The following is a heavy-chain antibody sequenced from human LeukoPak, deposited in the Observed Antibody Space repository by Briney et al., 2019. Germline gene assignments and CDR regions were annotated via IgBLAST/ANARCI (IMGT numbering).Heavy chain of an antibody. CDR2: INHSGST. Sequence: SETLSLTCTVSGGSISSYYWSWIRQPPGKGLEWIGEINHSGSTNYNPSLKSRVTISVDTSKDQFSLKLSSVTAADTAVYYCARGPSYCSSTSCRYDYWGQGTLVTVSS. CDR3: ARGPSYCSSTSCRYDY. J-gene: IGHJ4*02. D-gene: IGHD2-2*01. V-gene: IGHV4-34*01. CDR1: GGSISSYY.